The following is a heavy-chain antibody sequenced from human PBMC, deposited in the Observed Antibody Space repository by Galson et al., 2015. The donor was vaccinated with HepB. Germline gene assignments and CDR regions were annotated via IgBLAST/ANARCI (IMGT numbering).Heavy chain of an antibody. CDR2: IPYAGSNK. J-gene: IGHJ4*02. CDR3: ARDPVSSYSSSRYDY. V-gene: IGHV3-30*01. D-gene: IGHD6-13*01. Sequence: VIPYAGSNKNYADSVKGRFTISRDNSKNTVYLQMTSLRAEDTAVYYCARDPVSSYSSSRYDYWGQGTLVTVSS.